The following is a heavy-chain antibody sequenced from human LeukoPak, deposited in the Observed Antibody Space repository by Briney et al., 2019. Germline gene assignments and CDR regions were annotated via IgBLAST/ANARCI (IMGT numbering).Heavy chain of an antibody. J-gene: IGHJ4*02. Sequence: GSLRLSCVAFGFTFSNYSINWVRQAPGKGLEWISFISSSSSYIYYADSVKGRFTISRDNAKNLLYLQMNSLRAEDTAVYYCAPGIAAHWGQGTLVTVSS. D-gene: IGHD6-25*01. V-gene: IGHV3-21*06. CDR2: ISSSSSYI. CDR1: GFTFSNYS. CDR3: APGIAAH.